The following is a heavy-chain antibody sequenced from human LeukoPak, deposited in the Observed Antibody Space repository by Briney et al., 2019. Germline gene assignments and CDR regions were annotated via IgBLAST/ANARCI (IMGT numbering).Heavy chain of an antibody. CDR2: ISNGGGSA. V-gene: IGHV3-23*01. J-gene: IGHJ4*02. Sequence: PGGSLRLSCAGSGFTFSSYPMSWVRLAPGKGLQWVSAISNGGGSAYYADSVKGRLTISRDNSKSTLYLQMNSLRAEDTAIYYCAARPRMPPRFDNWGQGTLVTVSS. CDR3: AARPRMPPRFDN. D-gene: IGHD1-14*01. CDR1: GFTFSSYP.